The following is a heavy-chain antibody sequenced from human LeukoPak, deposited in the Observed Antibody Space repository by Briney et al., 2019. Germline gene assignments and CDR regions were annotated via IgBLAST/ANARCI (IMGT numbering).Heavy chain of an antibody. CDR1: GGSFSGYY. Sequence: SETLSLTCAVYGGSFSGYYWSWIRQPPGKGLEWIGEINHSGSTNYNPSLKSRVTISVDPSKNQFSLKLSSVTAADTAVYYCARYCSGGSCFGDYGMDVWGQGTTVTVSS. D-gene: IGHD2-15*01. J-gene: IGHJ6*02. CDR2: INHSGST. V-gene: IGHV4-34*01. CDR3: ARYCSGGSCFGDYGMDV.